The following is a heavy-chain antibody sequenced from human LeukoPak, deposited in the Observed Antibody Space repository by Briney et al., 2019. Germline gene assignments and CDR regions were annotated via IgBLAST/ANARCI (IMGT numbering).Heavy chain of an antibody. D-gene: IGHD3-10*01. J-gene: IGHJ4*02. CDR3: AKDLLPWFGELLYGVGYFDY. CDR2: ISGSGGST. Sequence: GGSLRLSCAASGFTFSSYAMSWVRQAPGKGLEWVSAISGSGGSTYYADSVKGRFTISRDNSKNTLYLQMNSLRAEDTAVYYCAKDLLPWFGELLYGVGYFDYWGQGTLVTVSS. CDR1: GFTFSSYA. V-gene: IGHV3-23*01.